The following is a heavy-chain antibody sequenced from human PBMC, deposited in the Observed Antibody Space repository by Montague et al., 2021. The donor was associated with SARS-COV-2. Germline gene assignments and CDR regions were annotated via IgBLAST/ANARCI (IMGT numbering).Heavy chain of an antibody. D-gene: IGHD3-3*01. CDR3: ARAGGFGKSGYVGRLRTYYFDY. CDR2: IYYTGST. CDR1: GASIRSSNYY. J-gene: IGHJ4*02. V-gene: IGHV4-39*07. Sequence: SETLSLTCTVSGASIRSSNYYWGWIRQPPGKGLEWIGSIYYTGSTYYTPSLTSRLTISVDTSRYQFSLKLTSVTAADTAIYYCARAGGFGKSGYVGRLRTYYFDYWGQGILVTVSS.